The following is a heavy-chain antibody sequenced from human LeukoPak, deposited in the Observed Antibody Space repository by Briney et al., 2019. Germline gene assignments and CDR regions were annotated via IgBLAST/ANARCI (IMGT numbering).Heavy chain of an antibody. CDR2: ISYSGNT. Sequence: SETLSLTCAVYGGSFSGYYWSWIRQPPGKGLEWIGYISYSGNTNYNPSLKSRVTISVDTSKNQFSLKLSSVTAADTAVYYCARQGGYIAPLALWGQGTLVTVSS. V-gene: IGHV4-59*08. D-gene: IGHD6-13*01. J-gene: IGHJ4*02. CDR3: ARQGGYIAPLAL. CDR1: GGSFSGYY.